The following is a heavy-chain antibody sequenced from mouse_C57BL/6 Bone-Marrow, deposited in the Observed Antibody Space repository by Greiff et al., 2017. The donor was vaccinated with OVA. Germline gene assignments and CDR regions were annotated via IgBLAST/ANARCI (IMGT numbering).Heavy chain of an antibody. Sequence: EVQLVESGGGLVKPGGSLKLSCAASGFTFSSYAMSWVSQTPEKRLEWVATISDGGSYTYYPDNVKGRFTISRDNAKNNLYLQMSHLKSEDTAMYYCAREGGYGRIFFAYWGQGTLVTVSA. CDR3: AREGGYGRIFFAY. V-gene: IGHV5-4*01. CDR1: GFTFSSYA. CDR2: ISDGGSYT. J-gene: IGHJ3*01. D-gene: IGHD1-1*01.